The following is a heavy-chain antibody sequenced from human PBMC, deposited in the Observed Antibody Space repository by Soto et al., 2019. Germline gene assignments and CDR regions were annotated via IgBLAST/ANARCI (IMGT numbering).Heavy chain of an antibody. CDR2: IKQDGSEK. Sequence: EVQLVESGGGLVQPGGSLRLSCAASGFTYSRYWMTWVRQAPGNGLEWVANIKQDGSEKYYVDSVKGRFTISRDNANNSLYLQMNSLRVEDTAVYYCATDWGAAWYFDLWGSGTLVTVSS. CDR1: GFTYSRYW. V-gene: IGHV3-7*03. CDR3: ATDWGAAWYFDL. J-gene: IGHJ2*01. D-gene: IGHD3-16*01.